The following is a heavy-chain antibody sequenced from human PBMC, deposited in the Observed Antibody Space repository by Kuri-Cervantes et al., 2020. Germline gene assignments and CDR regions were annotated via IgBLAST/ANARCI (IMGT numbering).Heavy chain of an antibody. CDR1: GGSVRSGSYY. CDR2: IYYSGST. CDR3: ASDYYDSSGYCAFDI. D-gene: IGHD3-22*01. V-gene: IGHV4-61*01. Sequence: SETLSLTCTVSGGSVRSGSYYWSWIRQPPGKGLEWIGYIYYSGSTNYNPSLKSRVTISLDTSKNQFSLKVSSVTAADTAVYYCASDYYDSSGYCAFDIWGQGTMVTVSS. J-gene: IGHJ3*02.